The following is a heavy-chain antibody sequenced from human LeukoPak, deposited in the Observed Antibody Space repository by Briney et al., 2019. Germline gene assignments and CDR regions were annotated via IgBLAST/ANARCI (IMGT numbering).Heavy chain of an antibody. V-gene: IGHV4-4*08. CDR1: GGSISAYY. D-gene: IGHD2-21*02. CDR3: AAPFCGGDCYSSYYYYAMDV. Sequence: SETLSLTCTVSGGSISAYYWSWIRRPPGKGLEWIGYIYTTWNTNYNPSLKSRVTISVDTSKNQFSLKLSSVTAADTAVYYCAAPFCGGDCYSSYYYYAMDVWGPGTTVTVSS. J-gene: IGHJ6*02. CDR2: IYTTWNT.